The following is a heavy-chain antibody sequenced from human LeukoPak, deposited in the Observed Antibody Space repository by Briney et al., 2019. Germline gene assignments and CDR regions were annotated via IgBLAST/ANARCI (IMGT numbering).Heavy chain of an antibody. D-gene: IGHD2-15*01. V-gene: IGHV1-2*06. CDR2: INPNSGGT. Sequence: ASVKVSCKASGYTFTGYYMHWVRQAPGQGLEWMGRINPNSGGTNYAQKFQGRVTMTRDTSISTAYMELSRLRSDDTAAYYCARESLTIVGCSGGSCPFDYWGQGTLVTVSS. CDR1: GYTFTGYY. CDR3: ARESLTIVGCSGGSCPFDY. J-gene: IGHJ4*02.